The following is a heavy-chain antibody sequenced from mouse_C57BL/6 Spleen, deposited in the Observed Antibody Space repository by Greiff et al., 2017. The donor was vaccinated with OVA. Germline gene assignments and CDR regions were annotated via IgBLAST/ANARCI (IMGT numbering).Heavy chain of an antibody. CDR2: IDPSDSET. V-gene: IGHV1-52*01. Sequence: VQLQQPGAELVRPGSSVKLSCKASGYTFTSYWMHWVKQRPIQGLEWIGNIDPSDSETHYNQKFKDKATLTVDKSSSTAYMQLSSLTSEDSAVYYCARYDYDEDAMDYWGQGTSVTVSS. D-gene: IGHD2-4*01. CDR1: GYTFTSYW. CDR3: ARYDYDEDAMDY. J-gene: IGHJ4*01.